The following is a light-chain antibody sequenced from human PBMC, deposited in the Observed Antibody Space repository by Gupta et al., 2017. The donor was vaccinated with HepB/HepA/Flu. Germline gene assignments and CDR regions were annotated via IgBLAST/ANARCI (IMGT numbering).Light chain of an antibody. CDR2: QDS. J-gene: IGLJ2*01. V-gene: IGLV3-1*01. CDR3: QAWDSSTVV. Sequence: SYALTQPPSVSVSPGQTASITCSGDKLGDKYAWWYQQKPGQSPVLVIYQDSKRPSVIPERFSGSNSGNTATLTISGTQTMDEADYDCQAWDSSTVVFGGGTKLTVL. CDR1: KLGDKY.